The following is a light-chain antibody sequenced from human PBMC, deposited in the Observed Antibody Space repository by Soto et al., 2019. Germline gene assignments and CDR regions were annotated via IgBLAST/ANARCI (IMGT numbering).Light chain of an antibody. CDR2: GAS. J-gene: IGKJ1*01. CDR1: QSVSSSY. CDR3: QQYGSSPVT. V-gene: IGKV3-20*01. Sequence: EIVLTQSPGTLSWSTGERATLSCRASQSVSSSYLAWYQQKPGQAPRLLIYGASSRATGIPDRFSGSGSGTDFTLTISRLEPEDFAVYYCQQYGSSPVTFGQGTKVEIK.